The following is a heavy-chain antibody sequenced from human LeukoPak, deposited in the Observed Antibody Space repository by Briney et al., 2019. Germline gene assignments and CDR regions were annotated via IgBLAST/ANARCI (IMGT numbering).Heavy chain of an antibody. CDR2: ISYDGSNK. V-gene: IGHV3-30*03. CDR1: GFTFSSYW. J-gene: IGHJ5*02. D-gene: IGHD3-10*01. Sequence: GGSLRLSCAASGFTFSSYWLSWVRQAPGKGLERVAVISYDGSNKYYADSVKGRFTISRDNSKNTLYLQMNSLRAEDTAVYYCAREWRPSTFGELLFKRTNWIDPWGQGTLVTVSS. CDR3: AREWRPSTFGELLFKRTNWIDP.